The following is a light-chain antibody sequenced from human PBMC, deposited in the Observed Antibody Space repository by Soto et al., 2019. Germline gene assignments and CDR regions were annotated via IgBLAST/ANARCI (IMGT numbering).Light chain of an antibody. CDR1: TGDVGAYNF. J-gene: IGLJ3*02. Sequence: QSALTQPRSVSGSPGQSVTISCTGTTGDVGAYNFVSWYQLYPGKAPKLMIYDASKRPSGVPDRFSASKSGNTASLTIAGLHAVEDADYYCCSDAGSFTWVFGGGTKVTVL. CDR2: DAS. V-gene: IGLV2-11*01. CDR3: CSDAGSFTWV.